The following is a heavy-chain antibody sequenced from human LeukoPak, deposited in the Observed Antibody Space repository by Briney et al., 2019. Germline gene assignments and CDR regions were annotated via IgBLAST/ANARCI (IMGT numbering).Heavy chain of an antibody. CDR3: ARVSSNSWWALDY. CDR1: GFTFSNYN. D-gene: IGHD6-13*01. V-gene: IGHV3-30*02. Sequence: QPGGSLRLSCAASGFTFSNYNMNWVRQAPGKGLEWVAFIRYDGSNKYYADSVKGRFTISRDNAKNTLYLQMNSLRAEDTAVYYCARVSSNSWWALDYWGQGTLVTVSS. CDR2: IRYDGSNK. J-gene: IGHJ4*02.